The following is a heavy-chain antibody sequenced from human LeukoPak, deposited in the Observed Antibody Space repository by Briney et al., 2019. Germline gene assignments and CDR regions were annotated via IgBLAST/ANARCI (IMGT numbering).Heavy chain of an antibody. CDR3: ARDHGGGSCHFDS. J-gene: IGHJ4*02. Sequence: SETLCLTCSVSGGSISSGDYYWSWIRQHPGKGLEWIGYISYSVSTYYSPSLMSRVTISIDTSKNQFSLNLTSLTAADTAVYYCARDHGGGSCHFDSWGQGILVALCS. CDR1: GGSISSGDYY. CDR2: ISYSVST. D-gene: IGHD3-16*01. V-gene: IGHV4-31*03.